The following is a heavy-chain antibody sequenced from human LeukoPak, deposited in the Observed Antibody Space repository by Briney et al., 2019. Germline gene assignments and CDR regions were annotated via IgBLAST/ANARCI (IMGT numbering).Heavy chain of an antibody. CDR1: GFTFSSYA. D-gene: IGHD3-10*01. CDR2: IYYSGST. Sequence: GSLRLSCAASGFTFSSYAMSWIRQPPGKGLEWIGYIYYSGSTNYNPSLKSRVTISVDTSKNQFSLKLSSVTAADTAVYYCARRGSGSYGYGMDVWGQGTTVTVSS. CDR3: ARRGSGSYGYGMDV. J-gene: IGHJ6*02. V-gene: IGHV4-59*01.